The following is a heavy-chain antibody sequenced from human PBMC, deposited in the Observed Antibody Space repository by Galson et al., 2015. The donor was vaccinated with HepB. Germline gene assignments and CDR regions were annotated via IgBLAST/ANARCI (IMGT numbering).Heavy chain of an antibody. CDR1: GFTFSSYW. V-gene: IGHV3-7*01. D-gene: IGHD2-2*01. Sequence: SLRLSCAASGFTFSSYWMSWVRQAPGKGLEWVANLKKDGSEENYVDSVKGRFTISRDNAKNALFLQMNSLRVDDTAVYYCARDGLNIAVVPAAPDGLDIWGQGTMVTVSS. CDR3: ARDGLNIAVVPAAPDGLDI. CDR2: LKKDGSEE. J-gene: IGHJ3*02.